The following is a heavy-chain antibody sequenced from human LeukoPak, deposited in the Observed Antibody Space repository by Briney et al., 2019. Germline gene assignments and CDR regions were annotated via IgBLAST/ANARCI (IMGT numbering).Heavy chain of an antibody. CDR1: GGSISSGSYY. J-gene: IGHJ5*02. V-gene: IGHV4-61*02. Sequence: PSETLSLTCTVSGGSISSGSYYWSWIRQPAGKGLEWIGRIYTSGSTNYNPSLKSRVTISVDTSKNQFSLKLSSVTAADTAVYYCARDLAGLDPWGQGTLVTVSS. CDR3: ARDLAGLDP. CDR2: IYTSGST.